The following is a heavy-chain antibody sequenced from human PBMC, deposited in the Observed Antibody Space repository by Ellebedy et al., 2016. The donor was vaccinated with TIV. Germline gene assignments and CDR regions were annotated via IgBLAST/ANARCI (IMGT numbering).Heavy chain of an antibody. Sequence: ASVKVSCXASGYTFTSYGISWVRQAPGQGLEWMGWISAYNGNTNYAQKLQGRVTMTTDTSTSTAYMELRSLRSDDTAVYYCARARIAARSDAFDIWGQGTMVTVSS. J-gene: IGHJ3*02. D-gene: IGHD6-6*01. V-gene: IGHV1-18*01. CDR2: ISAYNGNT. CDR3: ARARIAARSDAFDI. CDR1: GYTFTSYG.